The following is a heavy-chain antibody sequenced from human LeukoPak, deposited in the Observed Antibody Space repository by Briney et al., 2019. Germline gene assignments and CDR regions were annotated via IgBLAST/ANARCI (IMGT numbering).Heavy chain of an antibody. Sequence: GGSLRLSCAAPGFTYSCYSMTWVRQAPGKGLEWVSSISSSSSYIYYADSVKGRFTISRDNAKNSLYLQMNSLRAEDPAVYYCASGYSYGYVYYWGQGTLVTVSS. D-gene: IGHD5-18*01. CDR1: GFTYSCYS. CDR3: ASGYSYGYVYY. J-gene: IGHJ4*02. CDR2: ISSSSSYI. V-gene: IGHV3-21*01.